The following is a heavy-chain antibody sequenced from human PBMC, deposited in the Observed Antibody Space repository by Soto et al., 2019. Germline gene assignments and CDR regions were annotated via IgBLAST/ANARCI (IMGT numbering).Heavy chain of an antibody. CDR1: GFTFSSFW. V-gene: IGHV3-7*04. J-gene: IGHJ4*02. CDR2: IKEDGGEK. D-gene: IGHD6-19*01. CDR3: ARAYTPYTSGWYDY. Sequence: PGGSLRLSCAGSGFTFSSFWMSWVRQAPGKGLEWVANIKEDGGEKYYVDSVKGRFTISRDNAKTSLYLQMNSLRGEDTAVYYCARAYTPYTSGWYDYWGQGALVTVSS.